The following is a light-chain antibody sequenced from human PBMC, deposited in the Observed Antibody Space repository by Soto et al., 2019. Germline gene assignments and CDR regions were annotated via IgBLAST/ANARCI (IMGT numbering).Light chain of an antibody. Sequence: DIQMTQSPSSLSASVGDRVTITCRASQNIMTYLNWYQQKVGKAPKVLISTASILQSGVPSRFSGRGSGIEFTLTISSLQPEDFATYYCQQSYTTPITFGGGTNVEIK. CDR2: TAS. V-gene: IGKV1-39*01. CDR1: QNIMTY. CDR3: QQSYTTPIT. J-gene: IGKJ4*01.